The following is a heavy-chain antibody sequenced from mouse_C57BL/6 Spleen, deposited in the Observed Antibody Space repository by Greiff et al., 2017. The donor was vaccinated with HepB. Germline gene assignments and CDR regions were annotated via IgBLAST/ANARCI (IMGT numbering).Heavy chain of an antibody. V-gene: IGHV1-52*01. CDR2: IDPSDSET. CDR3: ARNHYDYDGYAMDY. CDR1: GYTFTSYW. D-gene: IGHD2-4*01. Sequence: VQLQQPGAELVRPGSSVKLSCKASGYTFTSYWMHWVKQRPIQGLEWIGNIDPSDSETHYNQKFKDKATLTVDKSSSTAYMQLSSLTSEDSAVYYCARNHYDYDGYAMDYWGQGTSVTVSS. J-gene: IGHJ4*01.